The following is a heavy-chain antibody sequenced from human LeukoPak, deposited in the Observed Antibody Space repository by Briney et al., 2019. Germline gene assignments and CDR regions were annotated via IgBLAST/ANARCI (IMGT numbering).Heavy chain of an antibody. J-gene: IGHJ5*02. V-gene: IGHV1-24*01. D-gene: IGHD3-10*01. CDR1: GYTLTELI. Sequence: GASVKVSCKVSGYTLTELIMHWVRQAPGKGLEWMGGFDPEDGETIYAQKFQGRVTMTQDTSTGTAYMELSSLRSEDTGVYYCSTGGVRGVLMNWFDPWGQGTLVTVSS. CDR2: FDPEDGET. CDR3: STGGVRGVLMNWFDP.